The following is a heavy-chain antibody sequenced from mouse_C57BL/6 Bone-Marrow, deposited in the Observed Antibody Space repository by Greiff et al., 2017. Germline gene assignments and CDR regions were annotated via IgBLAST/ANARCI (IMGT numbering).Heavy chain of an antibody. V-gene: IGHV1-82*01. CDR1: GYAFSSSW. CDR3: ARYWCAY. CDR2: IYPGDGDT. Sequence: QVQLQQSGPELVKPGASVKISCKASGYAFSSSWMNWVKQRPGKGLEWIGRIYPGDGDTNYNGTFKGKATLTADKSSSTAYMQLSSLTSEDSAVYFCARYWCAYWGQVTLVTVSA. J-gene: IGHJ3*01.